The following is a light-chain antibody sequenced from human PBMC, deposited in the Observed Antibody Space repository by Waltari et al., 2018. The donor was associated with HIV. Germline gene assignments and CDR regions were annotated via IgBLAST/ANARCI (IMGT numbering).Light chain of an antibody. J-gene: IGLJ2*01. Sequence: QSALTQPASVSGSPGQSITISCTGTSSDVGGYNYVYWYQQHPGKAPKLMVYDVTNRPSGVSNRFSGSKSGNTAFLTISGLQAEDEADYYCSSYTTSRTVVFGGGTKLTVL. CDR3: SSYTTSRTVV. CDR2: DVT. CDR1: SSDVGGYNY. V-gene: IGLV2-14*03.